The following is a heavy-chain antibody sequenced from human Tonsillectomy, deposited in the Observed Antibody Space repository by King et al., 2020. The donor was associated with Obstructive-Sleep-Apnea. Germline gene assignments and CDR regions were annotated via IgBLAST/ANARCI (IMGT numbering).Heavy chain of an antibody. Sequence: QLVQSGAEVKKPGSSVKVSCKASGGTFSSYAISWVRQAPGQGREWKGGVIPIFCSANYAQKFQGRVPITADESTSTAYMELSSLRSEDTAVYYCARVFATFAHYDSSGYYFDYWGQGTLVTVSS. J-gene: IGHJ4*02. CDR2: VIPIFCSA. CDR1: GGTFSSYA. D-gene: IGHD3-22*01. CDR3: ARVFATFAHYDSSGYYFDY. V-gene: IGHV1-69*01.